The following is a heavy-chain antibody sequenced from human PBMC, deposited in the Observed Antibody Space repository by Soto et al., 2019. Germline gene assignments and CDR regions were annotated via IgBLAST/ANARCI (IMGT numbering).Heavy chain of an antibody. CDR1: GIKPSSYG. D-gene: IGHD3-10*01. J-gene: IGHJ6*02. V-gene: IGHV3-33*01. CDR2: IWCDGSKE. Sequence: AGGSLRLSCAPSGIKPSSYGMHWVRQAPGNGQEWVAGIWCDGSKEYYVDSVKGRFTISRDNSNNTLYLQMNSLRAEDTGVHYCARELLYGSGSRNFHYYGMDVWGQGTTVTVSS. CDR3: ARELLYGSGSRNFHYYGMDV.